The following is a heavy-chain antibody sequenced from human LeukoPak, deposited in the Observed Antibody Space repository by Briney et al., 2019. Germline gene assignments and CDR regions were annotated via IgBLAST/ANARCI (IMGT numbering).Heavy chain of an antibody. CDR3: AVKYYDSSGYYGLFDY. CDR2: INHSGST. D-gene: IGHD3-22*01. CDR1: GGSFSGYY. V-gene: IGHV4-34*01. J-gene: IGHJ4*02. Sequence: PSETLSLTCAVYGGSFSGYYWSWIRQPPGKGLEWIGEINHSGSTNYNPSLKSRVTISVDTSKNQFSLKLSSVTAADTAVYYCAVKYYDSSGYYGLFDYWGQGTLVTVSS.